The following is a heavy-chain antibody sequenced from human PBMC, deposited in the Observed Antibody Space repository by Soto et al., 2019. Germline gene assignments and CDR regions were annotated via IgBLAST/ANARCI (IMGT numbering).Heavy chain of an antibody. V-gene: IGHV4-34*01. CDR2: INHSGST. CDR1: GWSCSGYY. Sequence: LETLSLTCAVYGWSCSGYYWSLIRQPPGKGLEWIGEINHSGSTNYNPSLKSRVTISVDTSKNQFSLKLSSVTAADTAVYYCARGYFWSGYYTSSGNPTDYWGQGTLLTVSS. CDR3: ARGYFWSGYYTSSGNPTDY. J-gene: IGHJ4*02. D-gene: IGHD3-3*01.